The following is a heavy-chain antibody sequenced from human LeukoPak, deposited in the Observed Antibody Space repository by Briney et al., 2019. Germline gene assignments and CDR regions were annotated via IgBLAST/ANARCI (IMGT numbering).Heavy chain of an antibody. D-gene: IGHD3-22*01. Sequence: GESLKISCKGSGYSFTSYWIGWVRQMPGKGLEWMGIIYPGDSDTRYSPSFQGQVTISADKSISTACLQWSSLKASDTAMYYCARLVSGYAELPDYWGQGTLVTVSS. J-gene: IGHJ4*02. V-gene: IGHV5-51*01. CDR3: ARLVSGYAELPDY. CDR1: GYSFTSYW. CDR2: IYPGDSDT.